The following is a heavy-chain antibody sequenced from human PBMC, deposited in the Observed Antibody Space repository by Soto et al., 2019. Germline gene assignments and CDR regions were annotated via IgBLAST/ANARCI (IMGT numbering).Heavy chain of an antibody. V-gene: IGHV3-23*01. CDR2: ISGSGGST. CDR1: GFTFSSYA. J-gene: IGHJ4*02. D-gene: IGHD4-17*01. CDR3: AYFSSPGTVTNLFAY. Sequence: PGGSLRLSCAASGFTFSSYAMSWVRQAPGKGLEWVSAISGSGGSTYYADSVKGRFTISRDNSKNTLYLQMNSLRAEDTAVYYCAYFSSPGTVTNLFAYWGQGTLVIGSS.